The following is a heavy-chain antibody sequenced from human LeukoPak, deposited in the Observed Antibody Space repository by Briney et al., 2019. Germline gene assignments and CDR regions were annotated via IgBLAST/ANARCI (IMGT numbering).Heavy chain of an antibody. CDR1: GFTVSSNY. CDR3: ARASITMIVVGPIAFDI. J-gene: IGHJ3*02. Sequence: GGSLRLSCTASGFTVSSNYMSWVRQAPGKGLEWVSVIYSGGSTYYADSVKGRFTISRDNSKNTLYLQMNSLRAEDTAVYYCARASITMIVVGPIAFDIWGQGTMVTVSS. CDR2: IYSGGST. V-gene: IGHV3-66*01. D-gene: IGHD3-22*01.